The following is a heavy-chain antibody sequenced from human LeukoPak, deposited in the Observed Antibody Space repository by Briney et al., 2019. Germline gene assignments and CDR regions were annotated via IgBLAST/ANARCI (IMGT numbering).Heavy chain of an antibody. CDR3: ARGLHYYVAMDV. CDR2: IGSDNKP. V-gene: IGHV3-23*05. D-gene: IGHD3-10*02. CDR1: GFTFSAYA. J-gene: IGHJ6*02. Sequence: GGSLRLSCEASGFTFSAYAMTWVRQAPGKGLEWVSSIGSDNKPHYSESVKGRFAISRDNSKSTLFLQLNSLRAEDTALYYCARGLHYYVAMDVWGQGTTVTVSS.